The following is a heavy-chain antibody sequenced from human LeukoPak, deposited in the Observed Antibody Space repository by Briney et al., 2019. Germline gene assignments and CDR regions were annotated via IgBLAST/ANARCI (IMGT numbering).Heavy chain of an antibody. CDR3: VRVPFGTDGYNPYFDY. D-gene: IGHD5-24*01. CDR2: ISDGGRSS. CDR1: GFTFSNYA. V-gene: IGHV3-23*01. J-gene: IGHJ4*02. Sequence: AGGSLRPSCAASGFTFSNYAMSWARQAPGKGLEWVSTISDGGRSSYYADSVKGRFTISRDNSKNTLYLQLNSLRAEDTANYYCVRVPFGTDGYNPYFDYWGQGTLVTVTS.